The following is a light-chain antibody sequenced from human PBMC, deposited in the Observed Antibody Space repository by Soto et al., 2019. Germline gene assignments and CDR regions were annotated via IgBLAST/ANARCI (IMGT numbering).Light chain of an antibody. V-gene: IGLV2-14*01. CDR1: SSDIGRYNY. Sequence: QSVLTQPASVSGSPGQSITISCIGTSSDIGRYNYVSWYQQYPGKAPKFIIYDVSNRPSGVSNRFSGSKSGNTASLTISVLQAEDEADYYCSSYTSSSTYVFGTRTKVTVL. CDR2: DVS. CDR3: SSYTSSSTYV. J-gene: IGLJ1*01.